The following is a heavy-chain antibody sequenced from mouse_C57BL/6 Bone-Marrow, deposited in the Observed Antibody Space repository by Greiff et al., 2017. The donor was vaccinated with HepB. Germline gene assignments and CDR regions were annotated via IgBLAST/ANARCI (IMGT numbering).Heavy chain of an antibody. CDR1: GFTFSDYY. D-gene: IGHD3-3*01. V-gene: IGHV5-16*01. CDR2: INYDGSST. Sequence: EVMLVESEGGLVQPGSSMKLSCTASGFTFSDYYMAWVRQVPEKGLEWVANINYDGSSTYYLDSLKSRFIISRDNAKNILYLQMSSLKSEDTATYYCARKGAGYWYFDVWGTGTTVTVSS. CDR3: ARKGAGYWYFDV. J-gene: IGHJ1*03.